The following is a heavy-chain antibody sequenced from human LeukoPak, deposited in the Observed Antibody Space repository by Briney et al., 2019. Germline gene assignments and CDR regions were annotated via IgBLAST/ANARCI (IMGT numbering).Heavy chain of an antibody. CDR1: GFTVSSNY. Sequence: PGGSLRLSCAASGFTVSSNYMSWVRQAPGKGLEWVSSISSSSGYIYYADSVKGRFTISRDNAKNSLYLQMNSLRAEDTAVYYCAIAYSSGWYGTWGQGTLVTVSS. D-gene: IGHD6-19*01. CDR2: ISSSSGYI. J-gene: IGHJ4*02. V-gene: IGHV3-21*01. CDR3: AIAYSSGWYGT.